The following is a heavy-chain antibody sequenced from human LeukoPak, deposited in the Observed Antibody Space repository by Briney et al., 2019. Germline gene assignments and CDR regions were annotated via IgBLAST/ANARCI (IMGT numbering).Heavy chain of an antibody. Sequence: SVKVSCKASGGTFSSYAISWVRQAPGQRLEWMGRIIPIFGTANYAQKFQGRVTITTDESTSKAYMELSSLRSEDTAVYYCARIAAAGTDTEYFQHWGQGTVVTVSS. CDR3: ARIAAAGTDTEYFQH. D-gene: IGHD6-13*01. J-gene: IGHJ1*01. CDR1: GGTFSSYA. V-gene: IGHV1-69*05. CDR2: IIPIFGTA.